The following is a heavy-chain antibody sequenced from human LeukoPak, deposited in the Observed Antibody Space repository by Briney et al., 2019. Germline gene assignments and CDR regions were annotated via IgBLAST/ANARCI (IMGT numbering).Heavy chain of an antibody. CDR2: VHLDGRT. V-gene: IGHV4-4*02. CDR1: GGSVTSTNW. CDR3: AREGGFYRPLDY. J-gene: IGHJ4*02. D-gene: IGHD3-3*01. Sequence: PSETLSLTCGVSGGSVTSTNWWTWVRQPPGKGLEWIGEVHLDGRTNYNPSLKTRLTMSVDLSENHISLKLTSVTAADTAVYYCAREGGFYRPLDYSGQGTLVTVSS.